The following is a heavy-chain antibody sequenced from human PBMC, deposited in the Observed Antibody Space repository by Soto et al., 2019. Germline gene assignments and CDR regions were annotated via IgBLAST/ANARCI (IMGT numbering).Heavy chain of an antibody. CDR1: GGTFSSYA. Sequence: QVQLVQSGAEVKKPGSSVKVSCKASGGTFSSYAISWVRQAPGQGLEWMGGIIPIFGTANYAQKLQGRVTITADESTSTDYMELSSLRSEDTAVYYCARGHSGYDLASNVDYWGQGPLVTVSS. J-gene: IGHJ4*02. V-gene: IGHV1-69*12. D-gene: IGHD5-12*01. CDR2: IIPIFGTA. CDR3: ARGHSGYDLASNVDY.